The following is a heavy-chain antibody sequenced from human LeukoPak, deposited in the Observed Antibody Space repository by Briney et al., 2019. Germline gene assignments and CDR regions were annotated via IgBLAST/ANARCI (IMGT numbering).Heavy chain of an antibody. CDR1: GGSISSGDYY. V-gene: IGHV3-11*01. CDR3: AKALVIITNFDY. Sequence: PSQTLSLTCTVSGGSISSGDYYMSWIRQAPGKGLEWVSYISSSGSTIYYADSVKGRFTIARDNSKNTLYLQMNSLRAEDTAVYYCAKALVIITNFDYWGQGTLVTVSS. CDR2: ISSSGSTI. J-gene: IGHJ4*02. D-gene: IGHD3-9*01.